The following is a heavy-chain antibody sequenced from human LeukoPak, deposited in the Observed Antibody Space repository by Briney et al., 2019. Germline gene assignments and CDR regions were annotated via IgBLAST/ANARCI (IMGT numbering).Heavy chain of an antibody. CDR2: IIPIFGTA. D-gene: IGHD3-3*01. V-gene: IGHV1-69*05. Sequence: ASVKVSCKASGGTFSSYAISWVRQAPGQGLEWMGRIIPIFGTANYAQKFHGRVTITTDESTSPAYMELSSLRSEDTAVYYCARVFPGPTYYDFWSGWFDPWGQGTLVTVSS. CDR1: GGTFSSYA. J-gene: IGHJ5*02. CDR3: ARVFPGPTYYDFWSGWFDP.